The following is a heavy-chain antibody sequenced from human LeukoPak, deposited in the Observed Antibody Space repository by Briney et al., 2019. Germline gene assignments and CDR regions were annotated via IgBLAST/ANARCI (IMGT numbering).Heavy chain of an antibody. CDR3: ARDLGYSGFDWAP. J-gene: IGHJ5*02. CDR2: IHSSGNT. Sequence: SETLSLTCTVSGYSISSGYYWGWIRQPPGKRLEWVGSIHSSGNTYYNPTLKSRVTISVDTSKNQFSLNLTSVTAADAAVYYCARDLGYSGFDWAPWGQGALVTVSS. V-gene: IGHV4-38-2*02. CDR1: GYSISSGYY. D-gene: IGHD5-12*01.